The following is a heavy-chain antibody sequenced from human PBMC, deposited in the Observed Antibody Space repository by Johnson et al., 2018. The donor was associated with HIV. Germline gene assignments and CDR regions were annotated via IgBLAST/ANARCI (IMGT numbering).Heavy chain of an antibody. CDR2: IRYDGSNK. D-gene: IGHD3-22*01. CDR3: AKEQPYYYDNRHAFDI. CDR1: EFTFSTYG. Sequence: QVQLVESGGGVVQPGGSLRLSCAASEFTFSTYGMHWVRQAPGKGLEWVALIRYDGSNKYYADSVKGRFIISRDNSKNTLYLQMNSLRPDDTAVYFCAKEQPYYYDNRHAFDIWGQGTVVTVSS. J-gene: IGHJ3*02. V-gene: IGHV3-30*02.